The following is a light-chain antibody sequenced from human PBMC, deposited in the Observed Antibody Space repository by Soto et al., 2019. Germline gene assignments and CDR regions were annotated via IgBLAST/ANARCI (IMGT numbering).Light chain of an antibody. V-gene: IGKV1-39*01. CDR3: QQSYSTSWT. Sequence: DIQMTQSPSSLSASVGDRVTITCRASQSISSYLHWYQQKPGKAPKLLIYAASNLQSGVPSRFSGSGSGTDFTRTINSLQPEDFATYYCQQSYSTSWTFGQGTKVEIK. CDR2: AAS. CDR1: QSISSY. J-gene: IGKJ1*01.